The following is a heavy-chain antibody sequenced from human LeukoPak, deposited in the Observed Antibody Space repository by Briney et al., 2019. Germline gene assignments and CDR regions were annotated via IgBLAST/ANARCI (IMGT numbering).Heavy chain of an antibody. CDR3: ARDGGSGAAGFDY. J-gene: IGHJ4*02. CDR1: GFIFSTYW. CDR2: IKTDGTTK. Sequence: GESLRLSCTGSGFIFSTYWMHWVRQAPGKGLVWVSRIKTDGTTKYYADSVKGRFTISRDNAKNSLYLQMNSLRAEDTAVYYCARDGGSGAAGFDYWGQGTLVTVSS. V-gene: IGHV3-74*01. D-gene: IGHD6-13*01.